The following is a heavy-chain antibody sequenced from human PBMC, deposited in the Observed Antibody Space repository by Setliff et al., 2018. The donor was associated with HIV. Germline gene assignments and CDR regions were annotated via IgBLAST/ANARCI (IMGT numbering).Heavy chain of an antibody. V-gene: IGHV1-69*05. J-gene: IGHJ5*02. Sequence: ASVKVSCKASGGSFTSYTFSWVRQAPGQGLEWMGGIIPIFGTTKYAQKFQGRVTITTDESTSTAYMELSGLRSEDTAVYYCARDFGGYCSSMSCPGLFDPWGQGTLVTVPQ. D-gene: IGHD2-2*01. CDR3: ARDFGGYCSSMSCPGLFDP. CDR1: GGSFTSYT. CDR2: IIPIFGTT.